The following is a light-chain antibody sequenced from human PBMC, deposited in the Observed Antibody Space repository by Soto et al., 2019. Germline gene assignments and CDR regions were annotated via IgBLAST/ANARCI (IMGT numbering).Light chain of an antibody. V-gene: IGLV2-14*01. J-gene: IGLJ2*01. CDR2: EVS. CDR3: SSYTSSSTL. Sequence: QSVLTQPASVSGSPGQSITISCTATSSDVGGYNFVSWYQHHPGKAPKVMIYEVSNRPSGVSNRFSGSKSGNTASLTISGLQAEDEDVYYCSSYTSSSTLFGGGNKLTVL. CDR1: SSDVGGYNF.